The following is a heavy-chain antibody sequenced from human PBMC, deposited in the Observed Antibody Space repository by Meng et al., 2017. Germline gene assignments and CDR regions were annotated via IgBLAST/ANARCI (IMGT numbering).Heavy chain of an antibody. CDR2: INAGNGNT. J-gene: IGHJ6*02. D-gene: IGHD6-19*01. Sequence: GESLKISCAASGFTFTSYAMHWVRQAPGQRLEWMGWINAGNGNTKYSQKFQGRVTITRDTSASTAYMELSSLRSEDTAVYYCARGGSSGLVGYYYYGMDVWGQGTTVTVSS. V-gene: IGHV1-3*01. CDR3: ARGGSSGLVGYYYYGMDV. CDR1: GFTFTSYA.